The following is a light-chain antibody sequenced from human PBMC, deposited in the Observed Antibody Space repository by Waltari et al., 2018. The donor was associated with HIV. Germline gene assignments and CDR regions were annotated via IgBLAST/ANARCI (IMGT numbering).Light chain of an antibody. CDR2: KSD. V-gene: IGLV1-44*01. J-gene: IGLJ3*02. CDR1: RSNIGDTT. Sequence: QSVLTQPPSASGTPGQRVTISCSGGRSNIGDTTANWYQPLPGTAPKLLIYKSDQRPSGVPDRFSGSKSDTSASLAISGLQSEDEADYYCATWDDSLNGRVFGGGTKLTVL. CDR3: ATWDDSLNGRV.